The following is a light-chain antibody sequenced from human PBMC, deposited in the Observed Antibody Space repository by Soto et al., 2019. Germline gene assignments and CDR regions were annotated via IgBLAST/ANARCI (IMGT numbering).Light chain of an antibody. Sequence: EIVLTQSPATLSLSPGERATLSCRASQSVNTYLAWYQQKPGQAPRLVIYDVFNRATGTPARFSGSGSGTDFTLTSSRLELEAFGVYYCHQLSHWPWLTFGGGTRVEIK. V-gene: IGKV3-11*01. CDR1: QSVNTY. J-gene: IGKJ4*02. CDR3: HQLSHWPWLT. CDR2: DVF.